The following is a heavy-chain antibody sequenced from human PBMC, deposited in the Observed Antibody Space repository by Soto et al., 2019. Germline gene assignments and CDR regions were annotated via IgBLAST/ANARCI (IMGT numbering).Heavy chain of an antibody. CDR2: IYYSGST. J-gene: IGHJ5*02. D-gene: IGHD5-12*01. V-gene: IGHV4-61*01. Sequence: PSETLSLTCTVSGGSVSSGSYYWSWIRQPPGKGLEWIGYIYYSGSTNYNPSLKSRVTISVDTSKNQFSLKLSSVTAADTAVYYCARAEWLHQQENWFDPWGQGTLVTVSS. CDR3: ARAEWLHQQENWFDP. CDR1: GGSVSSGSYY.